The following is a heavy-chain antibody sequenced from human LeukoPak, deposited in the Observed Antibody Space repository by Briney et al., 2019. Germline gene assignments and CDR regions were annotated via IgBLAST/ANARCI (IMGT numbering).Heavy chain of an antibody. CDR3: ARSYSSSWFVVLPKGGDYYMDV. CDR2: IYYSGST. D-gene: IGHD6-13*01. V-gene: IGHV4-59*01. Sequence: PSETLSLTCTVSSGSISSYYWSWIRQPPGKGLEWIGYIYYSGSTNYNPSLKSRVTISVDTSKNQFSLKLSSVTAADTAVYYCARSYSSSWFVVLPKGGDYYMDVWGKGTTVTVSS. CDR1: SGSISSYY. J-gene: IGHJ6*03.